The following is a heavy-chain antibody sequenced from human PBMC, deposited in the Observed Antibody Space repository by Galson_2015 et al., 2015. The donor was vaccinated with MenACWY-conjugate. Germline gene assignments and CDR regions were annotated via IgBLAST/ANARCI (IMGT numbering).Heavy chain of an antibody. Sequence: SLRLSCAGSGFRVGDYAMTWVRQAPGTGLAWVSTIRGSGGSTYYADSVQGRFTIPRDNSKNTLFLQMTSLRADDTAIYYCAKDLRTIFQLVFDVWGQGTLVTVSS. CDR1: GFRVGDYA. CDR3: AKDLRTIFQLVFDV. D-gene: IGHD2-15*01. J-gene: IGHJ4*02. CDR2: IRGSGGST. V-gene: IGHV3-23*01.